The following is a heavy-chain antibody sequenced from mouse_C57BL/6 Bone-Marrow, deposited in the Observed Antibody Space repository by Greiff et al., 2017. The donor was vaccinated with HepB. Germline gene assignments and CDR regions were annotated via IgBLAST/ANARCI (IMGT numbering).Heavy chain of an antibody. Sequence: VQLQQSGAELVKPGASVKISCKASGYAFSSYWMNWVKQRPGKGLEWIGQIYPGDGDTNYNGKFKGKATLTADKSSSTAYMQLSSLTSEDSAVYFCARWLLRSAIDYWGQGTSVTVSS. D-gene: IGHD2-3*01. CDR3: ARWLLRSAIDY. J-gene: IGHJ4*01. CDR2: IYPGDGDT. CDR1: GYAFSSYW. V-gene: IGHV1-80*01.